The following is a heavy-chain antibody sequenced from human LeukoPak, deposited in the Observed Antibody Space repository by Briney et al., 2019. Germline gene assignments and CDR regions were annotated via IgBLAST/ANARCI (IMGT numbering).Heavy chain of an antibody. Sequence: GGSLRLSCAASGFTFSSYGMHWVRQAPGKGLEWVAVIWYDGSNKYYADSVKGRFTISRDNSKNTLYLRMNSLRAEDTAVYYCARVVAVAGTYYFDYWGQGTLVTVSS. CDR1: GFTFSSYG. D-gene: IGHD6-19*01. V-gene: IGHV3-33*01. J-gene: IGHJ4*02. CDR3: ARVVAVAGTYYFDY. CDR2: IWYDGSNK.